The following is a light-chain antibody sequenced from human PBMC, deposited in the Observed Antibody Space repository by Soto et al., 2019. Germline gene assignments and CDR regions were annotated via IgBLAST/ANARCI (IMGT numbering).Light chain of an antibody. V-gene: IGKV3-20*01. CDR3: QQYDNSPIT. CDR2: GAS. CDR1: QSISSSF. Sequence: EIVLTQSPGILSLSPGVRASLSCGASQSISSSFLAWYQQKPGQAPRLLIYGASSRATGIPDRFSGTGSETDFTLTISRLEPEDFAVYDCQQYDNSPITCGQGTRLEIK. J-gene: IGKJ5*01.